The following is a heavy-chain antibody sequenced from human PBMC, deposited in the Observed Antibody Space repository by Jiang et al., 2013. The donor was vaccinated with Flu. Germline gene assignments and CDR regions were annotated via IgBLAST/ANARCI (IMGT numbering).Heavy chain of an antibody. CDR1: GYTLTELS. Sequence: GAEVKKPGASVKVSCKVSGYTLTELSIHWVRQAPGKGLEWMGGFDPEDGETIYAQKFQGRVTMTEDTSTDTAYMELSSLRSEDTAVYYCATGCSSTSCHYYYGMDVWGKGTTVTVSS. D-gene: IGHD2-2*01. V-gene: IGHV1-24*01. CDR3: ATGCSSTSCHYYYGMDV. CDR2: FDPEDGET. J-gene: IGHJ6*04.